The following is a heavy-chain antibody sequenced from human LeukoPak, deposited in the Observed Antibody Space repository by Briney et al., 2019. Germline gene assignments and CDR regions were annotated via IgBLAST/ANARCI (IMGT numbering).Heavy chain of an antibody. J-gene: IGHJ4*02. CDR2: IYYNGNT. Sequence: AETLSLTCTLSGGSISSSTYYWGWLRQPPGRGPEWIATIYYNGNTYYNPSLKSRVTISIDTSKNQFSLKLSSVTAADTAVYYCARLTPSPAFDYWGQGTLVTVSS. V-gene: IGHV4-39*01. CDR3: ARLTPSPAFDY. CDR1: GGSISSSTYY.